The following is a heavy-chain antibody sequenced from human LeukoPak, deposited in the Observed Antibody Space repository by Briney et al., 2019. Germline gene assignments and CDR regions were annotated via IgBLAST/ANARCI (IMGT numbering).Heavy chain of an antibody. D-gene: IGHD6-13*01. V-gene: IGHV3-23*01. J-gene: IGHJ6*02. CDR1: GFTFSSYA. Sequence: GGSLRLSCAASGFTFSSYAMSWVRQAPGKGLEWVSAISGSGGSTYYADSRKGRFTISRDNSKNTLHLQMNSLRAEDTAVYYCARWLRGIADEDGVDVWGQGTTVTVSS. CDR3: ARWLRGIADEDGVDV. CDR2: ISGSGGST.